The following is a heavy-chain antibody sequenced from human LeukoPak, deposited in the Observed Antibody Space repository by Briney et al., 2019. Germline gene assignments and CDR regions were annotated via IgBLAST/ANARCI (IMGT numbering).Heavy chain of an antibody. CDR1: GYTFINYG. CDR3: ARDIDPNYGDSYLDY. V-gene: IGHV1-18*01. J-gene: IGHJ4*02. Sequence: ASVKVSCKASGYTFINYGLSWMRQVPGQGLEWMGWISGYNGKTKYAQRLQGRVTMTTDTSTSTAYMELRSLRSDDTAVYYCARDIDPNYGDSYLDYWGQGTLVTVSS. CDR2: ISGYNGKT. D-gene: IGHD4-17*01.